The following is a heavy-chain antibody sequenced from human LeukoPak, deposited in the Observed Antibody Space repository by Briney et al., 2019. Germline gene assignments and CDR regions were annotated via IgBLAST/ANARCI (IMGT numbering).Heavy chain of an antibody. CDR2: MSANSGNA. Sequence: ASVKVSCKASGNTFISDEINWVRQATGQGLEWMGWMSANSGNAASAQKFQGRLTMTRNTSISTAYMELSSLNSDDTAVYYCARNVGIFFYDGSGSELYYYYLAFGAKGPRSPSP. V-gene: IGHV1-8*02. CDR1: GNTFISDE. J-gene: IGHJ6*03. D-gene: IGHD3-22*01. CDR3: ARNVGIFFYDGSGSELYYYYLAF.